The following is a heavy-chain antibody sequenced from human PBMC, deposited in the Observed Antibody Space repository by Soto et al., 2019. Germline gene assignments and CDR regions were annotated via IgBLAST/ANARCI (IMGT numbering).Heavy chain of an antibody. D-gene: IGHD2-2*01. V-gene: IGHV4-39*01. Sequence: QLQLQESGPGLVKPSETLSLTCTVSSDSISSSTYYWGWIRQPPGKGLEWIGTIFYTGSTYYNPSLKSRVTISVDTSKNQFSLRLSSVTAADTAVYYCARQGGVVIPSTMAKWFDPWGQGTLFTVSS. CDR3: ARQGGVVIPSTMAKWFDP. CDR1: SDSISSSTYY. J-gene: IGHJ5*02. CDR2: IFYTGST.